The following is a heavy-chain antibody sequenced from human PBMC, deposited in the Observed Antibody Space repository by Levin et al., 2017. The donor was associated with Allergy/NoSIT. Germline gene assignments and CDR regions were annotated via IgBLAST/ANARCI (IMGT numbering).Heavy chain of an antibody. CDR3: ARGGFPPQRPPTDYHGIDV. Sequence: GGSLRLSCAASGFTFSEHYINWVRQAPGKGLEWVSYISGSTSYSDYADSVKGRFTISRDNANDSVFLQMNSLSAEDTAIYYCARGGFPPQRPPTDYHGIDVWGQGTTVTVSS. D-gene: IGHD3-22*01. V-gene: IGHV3-11*05. J-gene: IGHJ6*02. CDR2: ISGSTSYS. CDR1: GFTFSEHY.